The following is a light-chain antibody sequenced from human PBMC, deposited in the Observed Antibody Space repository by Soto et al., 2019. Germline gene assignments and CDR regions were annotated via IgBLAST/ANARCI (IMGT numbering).Light chain of an antibody. CDR3: ASYTSSDTVI. V-gene: IGLV2-14*01. Sequence: QSALTQPASVSGSPGQSITISCTGTSSDVGGYNYVSWYQHHPGKAPKLMIKDVTSRPSGVSSRFSGSKSGNTASLTISGLQAEDEAEYYCASYTSSDTVIFGGGTKLTVL. J-gene: IGLJ2*01. CDR1: SSDVGGYNY. CDR2: DVT.